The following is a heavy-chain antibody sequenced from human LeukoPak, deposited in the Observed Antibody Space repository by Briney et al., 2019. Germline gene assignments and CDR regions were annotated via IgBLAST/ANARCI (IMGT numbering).Heavy chain of an antibody. J-gene: IGHJ4*02. CDR1: GFTFSNYW. CDR3: ARDRVHDYVWGSYRYDGPGNFGY. Sequence: GGSLRLSCAASGFTFSNYWMSWVRQAQGRGLEWVANIKQDGSEKYYVDSVKGRFTISRDNAKNSLYLQMNSLRAEDTAVYYCARDRVHDYVWGSYRYDGPGNFGYWGQGTLVTVSS. V-gene: IGHV3-7*01. CDR2: IKQDGSEK. D-gene: IGHD3-16*02.